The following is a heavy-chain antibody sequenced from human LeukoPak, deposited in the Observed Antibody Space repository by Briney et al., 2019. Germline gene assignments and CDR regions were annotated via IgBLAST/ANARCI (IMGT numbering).Heavy chain of an antibody. D-gene: IGHD6-6*01. CDR2: INHSGST. J-gene: IGHJ6*03. CDR1: GGSFSGYY. Sequence: PSETLSLTCAVYGGSFSGYYWSWIRQPPGKGLEWIGEINHSGSTNYNPSLKSRVTISVDTSKNQFSLKLSSVTAAATAVYYCASIAARRDPYYYYYYMDVWGKGTTVTVSS. V-gene: IGHV4-34*01. CDR3: ASIAARRDPYYYYYYMDV.